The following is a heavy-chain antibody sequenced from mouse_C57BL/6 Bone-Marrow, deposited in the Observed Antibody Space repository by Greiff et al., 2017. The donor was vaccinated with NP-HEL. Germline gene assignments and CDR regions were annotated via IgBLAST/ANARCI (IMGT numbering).Heavy chain of an antibody. J-gene: IGHJ4*01. CDR1: GFTFSSYG. CDR2: ISSGGSYT. V-gene: IGHV5-6*01. CDR3: ARRRAMDY. Sequence: EVQVVESGGDLVKPGGSLKLSCAASGFTFSSYGMSWVRQTPDKRLEWVATISSGGSYTYYPDSVKGRFTISRDNAKNTLYLQMSSLKSEDTAMDYCARRRAMDYWGQGTSVTVSS.